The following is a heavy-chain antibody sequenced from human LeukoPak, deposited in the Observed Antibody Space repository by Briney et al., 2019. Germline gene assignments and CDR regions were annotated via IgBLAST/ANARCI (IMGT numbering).Heavy chain of an antibody. D-gene: IGHD2-15*01. CDR2: IYYSGST. CDR3: AREGSPNNYFDY. V-gene: IGHV4-31*03. CDR1: GGSISSGGYY. Sequence: PSQTLSLTCTVSGGSISSGGYYWSWIRQHPGKGLEWIGYIYYSGSTYYNPSLKSRVTISVDTSKNQFSLKLSSVTAADTAVYYCAREGSPNNYFDYWGQGTLVTVSS. J-gene: IGHJ4*02.